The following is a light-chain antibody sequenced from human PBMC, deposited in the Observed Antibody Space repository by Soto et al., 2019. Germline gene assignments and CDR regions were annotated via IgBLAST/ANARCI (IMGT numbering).Light chain of an antibody. CDR3: TSYAGNNDLI. CDR1: SSDVGAYNY. V-gene: IGLV2-8*01. J-gene: IGLJ2*01. CDR2: EVN. Sequence: QSALTQPPSASGSPGQSVTISCTGTSSDVGAYNYVSWYQQHPGKAPKLMIFEVNQRPSGVPDRFSGSKSGNTASLTVSGLQAEDEADYYCTSYAGNNDLISGGGTQLTVL.